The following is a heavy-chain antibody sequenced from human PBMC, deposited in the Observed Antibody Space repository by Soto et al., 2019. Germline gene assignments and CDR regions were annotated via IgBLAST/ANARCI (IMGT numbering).Heavy chain of an antibody. D-gene: IGHD3-10*01. CDR3: ARARGTITMVRGVRSWFDP. V-gene: IGHV4-31*03. Sequence: PSETLSLTCTVSGGSISSGGYYWSWIRQHPGTGLEWIGYIYYSGSTYYNPSLKSRVTISVDTSKNQFSLKLSSVTAADTAVYYCARARGTITMVRGVRSWFDPWGQGTVVTVSS. J-gene: IGHJ5*02. CDR1: GGSISSGGYY. CDR2: IYYSGST.